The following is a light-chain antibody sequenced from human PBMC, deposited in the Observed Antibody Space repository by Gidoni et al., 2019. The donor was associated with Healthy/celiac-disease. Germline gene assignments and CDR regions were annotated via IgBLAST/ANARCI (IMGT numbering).Light chain of an antibody. CDR3: MQGTHWLL. Sequence: VVMTPSPCSLPFTRGQPASISFRSSPSLVYSDGYSYLNSFQQRPGQSPRRLIYKVSNRDSGVPDRFSGSESGTDFTLKISRVEAEDVGVYYCMQGTHWLLLGQGTKLEI. CDR2: KVS. CDR1: PSLVYSDGYSY. J-gene: IGKJ2*01. V-gene: IGKV2-30*01.